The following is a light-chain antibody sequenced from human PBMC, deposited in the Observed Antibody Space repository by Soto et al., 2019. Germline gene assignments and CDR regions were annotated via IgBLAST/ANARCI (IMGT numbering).Light chain of an antibody. CDR3: PQYNNWPPIT. CDR2: GAA. J-gene: IGKJ5*01. V-gene: IGKV3-15*01. Sequence: IVLIQSPVSQSVAPGEIATLSCRSSQSVSINLAGYQQKPGQAPRLLIYGAATRATGIPARFSGSGSGTEFTLTISSLQSEDFAVYYCPQYNNWPPITFGQGTRLEIK. CDR1: QSVSIN.